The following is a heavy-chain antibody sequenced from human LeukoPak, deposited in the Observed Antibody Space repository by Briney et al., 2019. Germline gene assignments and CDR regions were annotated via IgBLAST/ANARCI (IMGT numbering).Heavy chain of an antibody. Sequence: GESLKISCKGYGYSFSSYWIAWVRQMPGQGLEWMGIVYPADSDVRYNPSFQGQVTISVDKSIKTSFLQFNSLKASDTAMYYCVRPGQPDLGGHLPHWGQGTLVTVSS. CDR3: VRPGQPDLGGHLPH. J-gene: IGHJ1*01. D-gene: IGHD3-16*01. CDR2: VYPADSDV. CDR1: GYSFSSYW. V-gene: IGHV5-51*01.